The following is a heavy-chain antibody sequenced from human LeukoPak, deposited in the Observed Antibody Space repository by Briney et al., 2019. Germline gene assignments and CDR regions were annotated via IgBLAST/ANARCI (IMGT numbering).Heavy chain of an antibody. J-gene: IGHJ4*02. V-gene: IGHV1-18*01. CDR2: ISAYNGKT. CDR1: GYTFTSYG. D-gene: IGHD3-22*01. Sequence: ASVKVSCQASGYTFTSYGISWVRQAPGRGLEWMGWISAYNGKTNYARKLQGRVTMTPDTSTHTAYMELRSRRSDDTAVYYCARERRYYDSSGYPDYWGQGTLVTVSS. CDR3: ARERRYYDSSGYPDY.